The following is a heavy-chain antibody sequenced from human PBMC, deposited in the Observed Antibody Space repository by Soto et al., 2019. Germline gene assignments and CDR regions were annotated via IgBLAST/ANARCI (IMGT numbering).Heavy chain of an antibody. Sequence: ASVTVSCKASGYTFTNYGIIWVRQAPGQGREWMGWIRAYNGNTKYAQKLQGRVTTTTDTPTSTAYMELRSLRSDDTAVYYCARRRGYSGYDSLYLEYYYGMDVWGQGTTVTVSS. J-gene: IGHJ6*02. CDR2: IRAYNGNT. V-gene: IGHV1-18*01. CDR1: GYTFTNYG. CDR3: ARRRGYSGYDSLYLEYYYGMDV. D-gene: IGHD5-12*01.